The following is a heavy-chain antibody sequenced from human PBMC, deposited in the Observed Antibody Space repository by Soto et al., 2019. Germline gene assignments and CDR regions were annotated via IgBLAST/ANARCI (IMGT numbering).Heavy chain of an antibody. J-gene: IGHJ4*02. CDR2: SGHNDYIT. Sequence: PGGSLRLSCVGSGFNFSSYAMGWVRQAPGKGLEWVSSSGHNDYITYYADSVQGRFSLSSDSSKKTLFLHMTGLRAVDTPIYYCVRYPPYATTRLYSPRYLAYWGLGTLVPVSS. CDR1: GFNFSSYA. V-gene: IGHV3-23*01. CDR3: VRYPPYATTRLYSPRYLAY. D-gene: IGHD1-26*01.